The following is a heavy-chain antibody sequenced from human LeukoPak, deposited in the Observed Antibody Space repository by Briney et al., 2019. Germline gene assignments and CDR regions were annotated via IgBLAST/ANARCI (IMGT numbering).Heavy chain of an antibody. CDR3: AGIPVFGVVLHQEPV. CDR1: GVTFSDYA. V-gene: IGHV1-69*10. CDR2: FIPILDTA. D-gene: IGHD3-3*01. Sequence: SVKASCKASGVTFSDYALNWVRQAPGQGLEWMGVFIPILDTANSTQKFQGRLTITADKSTNTVYMELSSLRFDDTAVYFCAGIPVFGVVLHQEPVWGKGTTVTVSS. J-gene: IGHJ6*03.